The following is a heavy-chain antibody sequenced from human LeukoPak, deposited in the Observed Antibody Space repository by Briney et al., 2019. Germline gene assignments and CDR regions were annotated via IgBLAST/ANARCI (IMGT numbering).Heavy chain of an antibody. CDR1: GGTFSTYA. J-gene: IGHJ4*02. CDR2: IIPIFGTP. CDR3: ATTDYGDYTGFDY. Sequence: GASVKVSCKASGGTFSTYAISWVRQAPGQGLDWMGGIIPIFGTPNCAQRFQDRVTITTDESTSTAYMELCCLRSEDTAVYYCATTDYGDYTGFDYWGQGTLVTVSS. V-gene: IGHV1-69*05. D-gene: IGHD4-17*01.